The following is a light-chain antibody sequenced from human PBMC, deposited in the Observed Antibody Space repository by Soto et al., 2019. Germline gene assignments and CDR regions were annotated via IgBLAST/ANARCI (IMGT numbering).Light chain of an antibody. CDR3: QQYNNWPPWT. J-gene: IGKJ1*01. CDR1: QSVSSN. Sequence: EIVMTQSPATLSVSPGERATLSCRASQSVSSNVAWYQQKPGQAPRLLIYDASTRATGIPARFSGSGSGTEFTLTISSLQSEDFAVYYCQQYNNWPPWTFGQGTKVEIK. V-gene: IGKV3-15*01. CDR2: DAS.